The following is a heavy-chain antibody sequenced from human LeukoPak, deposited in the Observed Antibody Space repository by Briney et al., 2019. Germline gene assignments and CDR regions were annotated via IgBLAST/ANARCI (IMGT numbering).Heavy chain of an antibody. CDR2: ISSDGSTK. V-gene: IGHV3-30*18. J-gene: IGHJ4*02. CDR3: AKDLSGNYKACFDY. D-gene: IGHD1-26*01. CDR1: GFTFSTND. Sequence: GGSLRLSCAAAGFTFSTNDMHWVRQTPGKGLEWVAVISSDGSTKYYADSVKGRFTISRDNFKNTLYLQMNSLRAEDTAAYYCAKDLSGNYKACFDYWGQGTLVTVSS.